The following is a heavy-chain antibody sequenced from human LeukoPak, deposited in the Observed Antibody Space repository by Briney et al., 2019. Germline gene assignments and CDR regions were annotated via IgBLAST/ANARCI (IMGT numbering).Heavy chain of an antibody. J-gene: IGHJ4*02. Sequence: GASLRLSCAASGFTFSSYGMHWVRQAPGKGLEWVAVISYDGSNKYYADSVKGRFTISRDNSNNTLYLQMNSLRAEDTAVYYCAKVTYSSSWLRPFDYWGQGTLVTVSS. D-gene: IGHD6-13*01. CDR3: AKVTYSSSWLRPFDY. V-gene: IGHV3-30*18. CDR1: GFTFSSYG. CDR2: ISYDGSNK.